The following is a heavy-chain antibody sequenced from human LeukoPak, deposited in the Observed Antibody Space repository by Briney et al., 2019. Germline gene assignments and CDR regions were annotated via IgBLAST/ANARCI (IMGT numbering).Heavy chain of an antibody. D-gene: IGHD2-15*01. Sequence: PSETLSLTCTVSGGSITGYYWSWIRQPPGKGLEWIGYIYYSGSTNYNPSLKSRVTISVDTSENQFSLKLSSVTAADTAVYYCARHTLVAASSFDYWGQGTLVTVSS. V-gene: IGHV4-59*08. CDR1: GGSITGYY. CDR3: ARHTLVAASSFDY. J-gene: IGHJ4*02. CDR2: IYYSGST.